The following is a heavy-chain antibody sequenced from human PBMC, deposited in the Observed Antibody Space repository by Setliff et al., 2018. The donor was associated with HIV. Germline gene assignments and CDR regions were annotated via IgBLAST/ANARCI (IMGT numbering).Heavy chain of an antibody. V-gene: IGHV1-8*01. D-gene: IGHD5-18*01. CDR1: GYTFTSKH. CDR3: SNWNTTIDEDA. J-gene: IGHJ5*02. CDR2: MDPSSAAT. Sequence: ASVKVSCKASGYTFTSKHINWVRQATGQGLEWLGWMDPSSAATGYAQKFQGRVTLTRDTSINTAYMELSSLTSDDTAVYYCSNWNTTIDEDAWGQGTLVTVSS.